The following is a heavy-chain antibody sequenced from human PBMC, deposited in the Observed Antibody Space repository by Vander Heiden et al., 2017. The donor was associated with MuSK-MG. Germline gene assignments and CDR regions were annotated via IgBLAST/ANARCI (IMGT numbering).Heavy chain of an antibody. J-gene: IGHJ4*02. D-gene: IGHD5-18*01. CDR3: AKFFKGYAPHYFDY. V-gene: IGHV3-23*01. CDR2: ISGSGGST. Sequence: EVQLLESGGGLVQLGGSLRLSCAASGFTFSSHAMSSVRQAPGKGLEWVSAISGSGGSTYYADAVKGRFTISRDNSKNTLYLQMNSLRAEDTAVYYCAKFFKGYAPHYFDYWGQGTLVTVSS. CDR1: GFTFSSHA.